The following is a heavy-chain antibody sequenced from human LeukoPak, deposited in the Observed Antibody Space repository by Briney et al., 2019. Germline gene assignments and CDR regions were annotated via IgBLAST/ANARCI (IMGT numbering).Heavy chain of an antibody. CDR2: IYYSGST. Sequence: PSETLFLTCTVSGGSISSYYWSWIRQPPGKGLEWIGYIYYSGSTNYNPSLKSRVTISVDASKNQFSLKLSSVTAADTAVYYCARERRGYSYGIDYWGQGTLVTVSS. CDR3: ARERRGYSYGIDY. V-gene: IGHV4-59*01. J-gene: IGHJ4*02. D-gene: IGHD5-18*01. CDR1: GGSISSYY.